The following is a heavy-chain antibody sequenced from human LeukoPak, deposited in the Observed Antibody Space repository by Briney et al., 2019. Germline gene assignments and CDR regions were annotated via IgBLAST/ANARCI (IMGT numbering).Heavy chain of an antibody. CDR1: GFTFSNAW. CDR2: IKSKTDGGTT. V-gene: IGHV3-15*01. D-gene: IGHD2-2*01. Sequence: PGGSLKVSCAASGFTFSNAWMSWVRQAPGKGLEWVGRIKSKTDGGTTDYAAPVKGRFTISRDDSKNTLYLQMNSLKTEDTAVYYCTTDDIVVVPAAIGYYYYGMDVWGKGTTVTVSS. J-gene: IGHJ6*04. CDR3: TTDDIVVVPAAIGYYYYGMDV.